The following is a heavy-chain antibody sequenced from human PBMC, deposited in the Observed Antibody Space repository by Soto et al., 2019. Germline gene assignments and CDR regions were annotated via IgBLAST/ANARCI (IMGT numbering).Heavy chain of an antibody. J-gene: IGHJ4*02. CDR2: ISSSSSYI. CDR3: ARDLTTGTRYFDY. V-gene: IGHV3-21*01. CDR1: GFTFSSYS. Sequence: EVQLVESGGGLVKPGGSLRLSCAASGFTFSSYSMNWVRQAPGKGLEWVSSISSSSSYIYYADSVKGRFTISRDNAKNSLYLQMNSLRAEDTAVYYCARDLTTGTRYFDYWGQGTLVTGSS. D-gene: IGHD6-13*01.